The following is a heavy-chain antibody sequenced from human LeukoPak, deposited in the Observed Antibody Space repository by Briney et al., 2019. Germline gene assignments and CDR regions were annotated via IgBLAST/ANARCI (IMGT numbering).Heavy chain of an antibody. CDR1: GGSISSGGYS. V-gene: IGHV4-30-2*01. D-gene: IGHD2-15*01. Sequence: PSETLSLTCAISGGSISSGGYSWSRIRQPPGKGLEWIGYIYHSGSTYYNPSLKSRVTISVDRPKNQFSLKLSSVTAADTAVYYCARGDSDMAHYYYGMDVWGQGTTVTVSS. J-gene: IGHJ6*02. CDR3: ARGDSDMAHYYYGMDV. CDR2: IYHSGST.